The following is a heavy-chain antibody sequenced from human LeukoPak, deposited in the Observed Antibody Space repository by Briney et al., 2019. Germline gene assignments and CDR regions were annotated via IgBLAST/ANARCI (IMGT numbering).Heavy chain of an antibody. CDR2: IRYDGSNK. Sequence: PGGSLRLSCAASGFTFSSYGMHWVRQAPGKGLEWVAFIRYDGSNKYYADSVKGRFTISRDNAKNSLYLQMNSLRAEDTAVYYCARDQYTSSPGGFDYWGQGTLVTVSS. CDR3: ARDQYTSSPGGFDY. V-gene: IGHV3-30*02. D-gene: IGHD6-6*01. CDR1: GFTFSSYG. J-gene: IGHJ4*02.